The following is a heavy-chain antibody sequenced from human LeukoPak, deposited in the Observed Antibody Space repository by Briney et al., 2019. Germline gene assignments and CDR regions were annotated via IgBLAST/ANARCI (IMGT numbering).Heavy chain of an antibody. J-gene: IGHJ5*02. CDR3: ARDPGIVGDLDP. D-gene: IGHD1-26*01. Sequence: EASVKVSCKASGYTFTGYYMHWVRQAPGQGLEWMGWINPNSGGTNYAQKFQGRVTMTRVTSISTAYMELSRLRSDDTAVYYCARDPGIVGDLDPWGQGTLVTVSS. CDR1: GYTFTGYY. CDR2: INPNSGGT. V-gene: IGHV1-2*02.